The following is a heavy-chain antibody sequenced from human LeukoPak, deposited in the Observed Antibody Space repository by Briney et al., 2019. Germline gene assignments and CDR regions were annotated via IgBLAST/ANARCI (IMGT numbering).Heavy chain of an antibody. CDR2: IYYSGST. CDR3: ARESREYGMDV. V-gene: IGHV4-59*01. J-gene: IGHJ6*02. CDR1: GGSISSYY. Sequence: SETLSLTCTVSGGSISSYYWSWIRQPPGRGLEWIGYIYYSGSTNYNPSLKSRVTISVDTSKNQFSLKLSSVTAADTAVYYCARESREYGMDVWGQGTTVTVSS.